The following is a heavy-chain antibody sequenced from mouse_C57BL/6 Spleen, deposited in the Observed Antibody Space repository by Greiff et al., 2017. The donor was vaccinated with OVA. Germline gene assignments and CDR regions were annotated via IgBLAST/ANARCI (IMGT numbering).Heavy chain of an antibody. CDR3: ARCHYYGSSGWYFDV. Sequence: EVKLQESGGGLVQPGGSLSLSCAASGFTFTDYYMSWVRQPPGKALEWLGFIRNKANGYTTEYSASVKGRFTISRDNSQSILYLQMNALRAEDSATYDCARCHYYGSSGWYFDVWGTGTTVTVSS. V-gene: IGHV7-3*01. CDR2: IRNKANGYTT. CDR1: GFTFTDYY. D-gene: IGHD1-1*01. J-gene: IGHJ1*03.